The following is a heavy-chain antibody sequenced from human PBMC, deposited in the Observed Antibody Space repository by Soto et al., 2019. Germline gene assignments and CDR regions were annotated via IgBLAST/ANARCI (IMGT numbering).Heavy chain of an antibody. CDR1: GGSISSGGYY. Sequence: SETLSLTCTVSGGSISSGGYYWSWIRHHPGNGLEWIGYIYYSGSTNYNPSLKSRVTISVDTSKNQFSLKLSSVTAADTAMYYCARLTNTVRNYYYYGMDVWGQGTTVTV. CDR3: ARLTNTVRNYYYYGMDV. J-gene: IGHJ6*02. V-gene: IGHV4-61*08. CDR2: IYYSGST. D-gene: IGHD4-4*01.